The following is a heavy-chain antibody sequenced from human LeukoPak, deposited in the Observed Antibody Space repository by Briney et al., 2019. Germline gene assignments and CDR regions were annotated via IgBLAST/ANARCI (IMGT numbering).Heavy chain of an antibody. CDR2: IYHSGST. J-gene: IGHJ4*02. D-gene: IGHD3-22*01. CDR1: GYSISSGYY. Sequence: SETLSLPCTVSGYSISSGYYWGWIRQPPGKGLEWIGSIYHSGSTYYNPSLKSRVTISVDTSKNQFSLKLSSVTAADTAVYYCAREDHGYYYDSSGYWIDYWGQGTLVTVSS. V-gene: IGHV4-38-2*02. CDR3: AREDHGYYYDSSGYWIDY.